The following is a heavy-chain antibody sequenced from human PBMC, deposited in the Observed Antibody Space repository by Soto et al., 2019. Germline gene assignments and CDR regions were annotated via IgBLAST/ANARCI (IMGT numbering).Heavy chain of an antibody. J-gene: IGHJ4*02. Sequence: PGGSLRLSCAASGFTFSGSSMHWVRQASGKGLEWVGRIRSKANSYATAYAASVKGRFTISRDDSKNTAYLQMNSLKTEDTAVYYCTSTGAGAQVYWGQGTLVTAPQ. CDR3: TSTGAGAQVY. D-gene: IGHD1-26*01. V-gene: IGHV3-73*01. CDR1: GFTFSGSS. CDR2: IRSKANSYAT.